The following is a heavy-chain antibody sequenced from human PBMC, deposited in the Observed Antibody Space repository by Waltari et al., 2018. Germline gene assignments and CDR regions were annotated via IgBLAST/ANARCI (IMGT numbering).Heavy chain of an antibody. J-gene: IGHJ4*02. Sequence: QVQLQESGPGLVKPSETLSLTCAVSGYSISSLNYWGWIRQSPGKGLEWIGSIYYTGNTFYNPSLKSRVSMSVDTSNNHFSLKLSSVTAADTAVYYCATLPNYGSGTYAGYWGQGTLVTVSS. V-gene: IGHV4-38-2*01. CDR1: GYSISSLNY. D-gene: IGHD3-10*01. CDR3: ATLPNYGSGTYAGY. CDR2: IYYTGNT.